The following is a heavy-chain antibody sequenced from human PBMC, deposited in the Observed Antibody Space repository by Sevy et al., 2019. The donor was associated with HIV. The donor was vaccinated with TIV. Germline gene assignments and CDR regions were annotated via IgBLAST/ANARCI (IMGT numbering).Heavy chain of an antibody. Sequence: ASVKVSCKASGGTFSSYAISWVRQAPGQGLEWMGGIIPIFGTANYAQKFQGRVTITADKSTSTAYMELSSLRSEETAVYYCASGIAAAAPYYYYYYMDVWGKGTTVTVSS. D-gene: IGHD6-13*01. CDR1: GGTFSSYA. V-gene: IGHV1-69*06. J-gene: IGHJ6*03. CDR3: ASGIAAAAPYYYYYYMDV. CDR2: IIPIFGTA.